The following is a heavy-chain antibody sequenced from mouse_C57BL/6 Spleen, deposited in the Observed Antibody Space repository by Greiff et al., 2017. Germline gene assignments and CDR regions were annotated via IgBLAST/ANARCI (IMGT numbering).Heavy chain of an antibody. J-gene: IGHJ3*01. CDR2: INPNNGGT. CDR1: GYTFTDYN. CDR3: VRAYYGSSPFAY. V-gene: IGHV1-22*01. Sequence: EVQLQQSGPELVKPGASVKMSCKASGYTFTDYNMHWVKQSHGKSLEWIGYINPNNGGTSYNQKFKGKATLTVNKSSSTAYMELRSLTSEDSAVYYCVRAYYGSSPFAYWGQGTLVTVSA. D-gene: IGHD1-1*01.